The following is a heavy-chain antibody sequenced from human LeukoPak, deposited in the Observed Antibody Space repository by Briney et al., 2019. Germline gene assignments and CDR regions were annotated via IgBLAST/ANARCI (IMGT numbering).Heavy chain of an antibody. D-gene: IGHD1-26*01. J-gene: IGHJ4*02. CDR1: GGSISSSSYY. V-gene: IGHV4-39*01. CDR2: MYYSGST. CDR3: ATSSGSYYY. Sequence: SSETLSLTCTVSGGSISSSSYYWGWIRQPPGKGLEWIGSMYYSGSTYYNPSLKSRVTISVDTSKNQFSLKLSSVTAADTAVYYCATSSGSYYYWGQGTLVTVSS.